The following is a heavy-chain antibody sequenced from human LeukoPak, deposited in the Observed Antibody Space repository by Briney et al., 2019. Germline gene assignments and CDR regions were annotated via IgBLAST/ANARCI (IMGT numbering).Heavy chain of an antibody. D-gene: IGHD3-10*01. Sequence: GASVKVSCTASGYTFTSYTMHWVRQAPGQRLEWTGWVNIGNGDTEYSQKFQGRVTFTKDTSASTAYMDLSSLRSEDTAVYYCARDGSGSYPYYFDYWGQGTLVTVSS. CDR3: ARDGSGSYPYYFDY. J-gene: IGHJ4*02. CDR2: VNIGNGDT. CDR1: GYTFTSYT. V-gene: IGHV1-3*04.